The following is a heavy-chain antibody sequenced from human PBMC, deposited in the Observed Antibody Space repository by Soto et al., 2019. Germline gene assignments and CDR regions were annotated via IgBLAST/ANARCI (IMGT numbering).Heavy chain of an antibody. Sequence: QVQLVQSGAEVKKPGASVKVSCKASGYTFTSYGISWVRQAPGQGLEWMGWISAYNGNTNYAQKLQGRVTMTTDTSTSTADMELRSLRSDGTAVYYCAREGGCSSTSCRHYYYYGMDVWGQGTTVTVSS. J-gene: IGHJ6*02. V-gene: IGHV1-18*01. CDR1: GYTFTSYG. CDR3: AREGGCSSTSCRHYYYYGMDV. D-gene: IGHD2-2*01. CDR2: ISAYNGNT.